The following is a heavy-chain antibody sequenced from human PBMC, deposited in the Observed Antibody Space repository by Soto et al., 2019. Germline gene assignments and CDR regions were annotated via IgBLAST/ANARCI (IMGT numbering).Heavy chain of an antibody. V-gene: IGHV4-31*03. CDR2: IYYSGTT. Sequence: QVQLQESGPGLVKPSQTLSLTCTVSGGSISSGGSYWSWIRQHPGKGLEWIGYIYYSGTTYYNPSLKSRLTVSIDTSKNQFSLKLSSVTAADTAVYYCARVVRDYGDFSAIDSWGQGTLVTVSS. D-gene: IGHD4-17*01. CDR3: ARVVRDYGDFSAIDS. J-gene: IGHJ4*02. CDR1: GGSISSGGSY.